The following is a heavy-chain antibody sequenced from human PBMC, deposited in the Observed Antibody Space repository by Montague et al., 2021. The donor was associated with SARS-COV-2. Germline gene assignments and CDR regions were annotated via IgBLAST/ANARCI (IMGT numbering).Heavy chain of an antibody. D-gene: IGHD3-22*01. J-gene: IGHJ6*02. V-gene: IGHV4-59*01. CDR3: ANFRRTYEIRGTLYDGLDV. CDR2: IFHSGKT. CDR1: GASFSSYY. Sequence: SETLSLTCAVYGASFSSYYWSWIRQSPGRGLQWIGYIFHSGKTYYNPSLRSRLTISVDTSKKHFTLRLSSVTAADTAVYYCANFRRTYEIRGTLYDGLDVWGQGTTVTVSS.